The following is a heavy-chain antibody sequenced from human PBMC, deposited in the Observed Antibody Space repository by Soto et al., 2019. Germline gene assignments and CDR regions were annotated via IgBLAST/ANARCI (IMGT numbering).Heavy chain of an antibody. Sequence: EVQLLESGGGVVQPGASLRLSCAGYGFMFSTFAMSWVRQAPGKGLEWVSTSTHTGDHTFYADSVRGRFTISRDNSTNTLYLQMASLGDDDTALYYCAKDLVRYDFRGYYFHAGEYVQEWGQGTLVTVSS. V-gene: IGHV3-23*01. J-gene: IGHJ1*01. CDR2: STHTGDHT. CDR3: AKDLVRYDFRGYYFHAGEYVQE. D-gene: IGHD3-22*01. CDR1: GFMFSTFA.